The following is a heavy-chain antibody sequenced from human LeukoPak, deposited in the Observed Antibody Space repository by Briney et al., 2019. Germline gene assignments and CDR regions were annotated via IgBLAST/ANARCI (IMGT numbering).Heavy chain of an antibody. CDR2: INPSGGST. CDR1: GYTFTSYY. Sequence: ASVKVSCRASGYTFTSYYMHWVRQAPGQGLEWMGIINPSGGSTNYAQKFRGRVTMTRDTSISTAYMELSRLRSDDTAVYYCARVRYRLAETYIDYWGQGTLVTVSS. CDR3: ARVRYRLAETYIDY. J-gene: IGHJ4*02. V-gene: IGHV1-46*01. D-gene: IGHD3-16*01.